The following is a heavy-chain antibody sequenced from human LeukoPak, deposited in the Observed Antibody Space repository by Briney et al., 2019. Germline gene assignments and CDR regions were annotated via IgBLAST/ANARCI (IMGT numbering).Heavy chain of an antibody. V-gene: IGHV3-21*01. Sequence: GGSLRLSCAASGFTFSSYAMTWVRQAPGKGLEWVSGISGRGGSTYYADSVKGRFTISRDNAKNSLYLQMNSLRAEDTAVYYCARDAYSSSWYVSYYYYGMDVWGQGTTVTVSS. CDR2: ISGRGGST. J-gene: IGHJ6*02. CDR3: ARDAYSSSWYVSYYYYGMDV. D-gene: IGHD6-13*01. CDR1: GFTFSSYA.